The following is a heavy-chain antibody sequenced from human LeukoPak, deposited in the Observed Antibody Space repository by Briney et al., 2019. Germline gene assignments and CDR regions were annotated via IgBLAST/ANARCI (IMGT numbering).Heavy chain of an antibody. J-gene: IGHJ4*02. D-gene: IGHD4-11*01. CDR3: ARAATVTSYYFDY. CDR1: GGSFSGYY. V-gene: IGHV4-34*01. CDR2: INHSGST. Sequence: SETLSLTCVVYGGSFSGYYWSWIRQPPGKGLEWIGEINHSGSTNYNPSLKSRVTISVDTSKNQSSLKLSSVTAADTAVYYCARAATVTSYYFDYWGQGTLVTVSS.